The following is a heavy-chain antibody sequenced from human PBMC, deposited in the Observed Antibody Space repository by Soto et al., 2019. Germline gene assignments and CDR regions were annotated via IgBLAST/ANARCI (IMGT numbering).Heavy chain of an antibody. CDR3: ARDPSIVVVPAAVFGYYYYGMDV. V-gene: IGHV1-46*01. CDR1: GYTFTSYY. J-gene: IGHJ6*02. D-gene: IGHD2-2*01. CDR2: INPSGGIT. Sequence: RASVKVSCMASGYTFTSYYMHWVRQAPGQGLEWMGIINPSGGITSYAQKFQGRVTMTTDTSTSTAYMELRSLRSDDTAVYYCARDPSIVVVPAAVFGYYYYGMDVWGQGTTVTVSS.